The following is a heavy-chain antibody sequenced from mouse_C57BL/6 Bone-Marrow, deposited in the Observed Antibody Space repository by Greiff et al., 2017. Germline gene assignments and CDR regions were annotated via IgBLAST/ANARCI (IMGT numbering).Heavy chain of an antibody. CDR2: IDPSDSYT. D-gene: IGHD1-1*01. V-gene: IGHV1-59*01. CDR3: AREDYYGSSYRFAY. CDR1: GYTFTSYW. J-gene: IGHJ3*01. Sequence: QVQLQQPGAELVRPGTSVKLSCTASGYTFTSYWMHWVKQRPGQGLEWIGVIDPSDSYTNYNQKFKGKATLTVDTSSSTAYMQLSSLTSEDSAVYYCAREDYYGSSYRFAYWGQGTLVTVSA.